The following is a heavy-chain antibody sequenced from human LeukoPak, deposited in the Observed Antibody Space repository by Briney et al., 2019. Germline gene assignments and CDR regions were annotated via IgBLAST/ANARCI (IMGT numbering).Heavy chain of an antibody. CDR1: RFTFSSYA. J-gene: IGHJ4*02. Sequence: GGSLRLSCAASRFTFSSYAMHWVRQAPGKGLEWVAVISYDGSNKYYADSVKGRFTISRDNSKNTLYLQMNSLRAEDTAVYYCARAPEGYFDYWGQGTLVTVSS. CDR3: ARAPEGYFDY. CDR2: ISYDGSNK. D-gene: IGHD1-14*01. V-gene: IGHV3-30*04.